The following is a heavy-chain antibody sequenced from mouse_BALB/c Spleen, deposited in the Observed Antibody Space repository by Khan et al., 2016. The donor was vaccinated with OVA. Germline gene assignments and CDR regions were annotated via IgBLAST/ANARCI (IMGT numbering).Heavy chain of an antibody. CDR1: GYTFTSYT. CDR3: VRDGAYHRNDGCFAY. V-gene: IGHV1-4*01. J-gene: IGHJ3*01. CDR2: INPSNGYT. D-gene: IGHD2-14*01. Sequence: QVQLKESGAELARPGASVKMSCKASGYTFTSYTIHWIKLRPGQGLEWIGFINPSNGYTNYNQKFKDKATLTADKSSTTVYMQLSSLTSDDSAVYNCVRDGAYHRNDGCFAYGGQGTLVTVSA.